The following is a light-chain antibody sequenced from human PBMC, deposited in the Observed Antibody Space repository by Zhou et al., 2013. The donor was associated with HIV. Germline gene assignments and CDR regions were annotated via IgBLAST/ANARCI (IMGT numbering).Light chain of an antibody. V-gene: IGKV3-20*01. J-gene: IGKJ2*01. CDR2: GAS. CDR1: QSVSSNY. Sequence: EIVLTQSPGTLSLSPGETATLSCRASQSVSSNYLAWYQQKPGQAPRLLIFGASSRGTGTPDRFSGSGSGTDFTLTISRLEPEDFAVYYCQHYGVSPYTFGPGTKLEI. CDR3: QHYGVSPYT.